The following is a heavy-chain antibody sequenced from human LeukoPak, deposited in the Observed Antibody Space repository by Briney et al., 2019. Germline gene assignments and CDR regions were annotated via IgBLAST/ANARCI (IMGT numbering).Heavy chain of an antibody. V-gene: IGHV3-21*01. CDR2: ISSSGSNI. J-gene: IGHJ4*02. Sequence: GGSLRLSCAGSNFTFSSYTLNWVRQGPGKGLEWLSSISSSGSNIYYAASVKGRFTISRDNAKKTLFLQMNSLRAEDSAVYYCATRVTTFLQWGQGTLVTVSS. D-gene: IGHD4-11*01. CDR3: ATRVTTFLQ. CDR1: NFTFSSYT.